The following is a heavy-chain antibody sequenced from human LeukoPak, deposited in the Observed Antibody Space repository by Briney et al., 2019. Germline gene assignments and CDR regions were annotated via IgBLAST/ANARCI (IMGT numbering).Heavy chain of an antibody. CDR2: ISGSGGST. CDR1: GFTFSSYA. V-gene: IGHV3-23*01. CDR3: AKEMFGWYFDY. D-gene: IGHD6-19*01. Sequence: GGSLRLSCAASGFTFSSYAMSWVRQAPGKGLEWVSAISGSGGSTSYAESVKGRFTISRDNSKNTLYLQMNSLSAEDMAVYYCAKEMFGWYFDYWGQGTLVTVSS. J-gene: IGHJ4*02.